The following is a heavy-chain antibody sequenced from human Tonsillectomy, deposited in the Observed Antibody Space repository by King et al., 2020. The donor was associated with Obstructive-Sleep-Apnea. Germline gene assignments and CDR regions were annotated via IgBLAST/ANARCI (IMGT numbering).Heavy chain of an antibody. D-gene: IGHD4-23*01. J-gene: IGHJ4*02. V-gene: IGHV3-48*04. CDR1: GFTFNTYS. Sequence: VQLVESGGGLVQPGGSLKLSCAASGFTFNTYSMKWVRQAPGKGLEWVSYITSTSSTIYYADSVKGRFTISRDDAKNFLYLQMNSLRADDTAVYYCARQGGGWAVDHWGQGTLVTVSS. CDR3: ARQGGGWAVDH. CDR2: ITSTSSTI.